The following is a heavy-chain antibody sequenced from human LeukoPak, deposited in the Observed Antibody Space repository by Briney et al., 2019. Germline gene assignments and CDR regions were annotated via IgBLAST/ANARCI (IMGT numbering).Heavy chain of an antibody. Sequence: PGGSLRPSCAASGFTFSRYQMNWVRQAPGRGLEWVSYISSNGSTIYYADSMTGRFTISRDNAKNSLYLQMDSLRAEDTAAYYCAMRGDYWGQGTLVTVSS. CDR2: ISSNGSTI. CDR3: AMRGDY. CDR1: GFTFSRYQ. V-gene: IGHV3-48*03. J-gene: IGHJ4*02.